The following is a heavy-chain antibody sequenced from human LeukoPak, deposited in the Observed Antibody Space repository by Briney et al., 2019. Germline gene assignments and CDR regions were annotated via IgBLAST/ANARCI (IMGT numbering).Heavy chain of an antibody. CDR3: ATGRYCSGGTCYSSLDF. V-gene: IGHV1-69*13. CDR2: IIPIFGTA. D-gene: IGHD2-15*01. CDR1: GGTFSSYA. J-gene: IGHJ4*01. Sequence: SVKVSCKASGGTFSSYAISWVRQAPGQGLEWMGGIIPIFGTANYAQKFQGRVTITADESTSTAYMELSSLRSEDTAVYYCATGRYCSGGTCYSSLDFWGQGTLVTVSS.